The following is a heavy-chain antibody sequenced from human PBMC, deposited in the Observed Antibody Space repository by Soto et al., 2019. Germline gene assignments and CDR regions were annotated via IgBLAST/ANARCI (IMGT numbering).Heavy chain of an antibody. CDR2: IYHSGTT. D-gene: IGHD6-25*01. CDR1: AGCISSVNW. Sequence: ETLSLTCAVAAGCISSVNWWSWIGQTPGKGLEWIGEIYHSGTTKYNPSLKSRATISVDKSKNHFSLKLTSVTAADTAVYYCARDRVAATRTSYYGLDAWGQGTTVTVS. V-gene: IGHV4-4*02. CDR3: ARDRVAATRTSYYGLDA. J-gene: IGHJ6*02.